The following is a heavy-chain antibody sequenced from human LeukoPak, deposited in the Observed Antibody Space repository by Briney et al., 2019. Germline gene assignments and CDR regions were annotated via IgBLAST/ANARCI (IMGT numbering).Heavy chain of an antibody. CDR3: ARARIDRGSRGPYDI. Sequence: ASVKVSCKASGYTFTGYYIHWVRQAPGQGLEWMGWINPNNGGTNYAQRFQGRVTMTRDTSISTAYMELSRLRSDDTAVYYCARARIDRGSRGPYDIWGQGTMVTVSS. V-gene: IGHV1-2*02. J-gene: IGHJ3*02. CDR1: GYTFTGYY. D-gene: IGHD3-10*01. CDR2: INPNNGGT.